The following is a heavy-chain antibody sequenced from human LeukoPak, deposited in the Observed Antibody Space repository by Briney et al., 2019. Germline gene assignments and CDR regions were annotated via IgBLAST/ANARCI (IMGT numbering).Heavy chain of an antibody. CDR1: GGSISTSNYY. D-gene: IGHD4-17*01. Sequence: SETLSLTCTVSGGSISTSNYYWGWIRQPPGKGLEWIGNIFYSGSTYYSPSLRSRVTISLDTSRNQFSLKLSSVTAADTAVYYCARSTVPYYYYYYMDVWGKGTTVTISS. CDR2: IFYSGST. J-gene: IGHJ6*03. CDR3: ARSTVPYYYYYYMDV. V-gene: IGHV4-39*07.